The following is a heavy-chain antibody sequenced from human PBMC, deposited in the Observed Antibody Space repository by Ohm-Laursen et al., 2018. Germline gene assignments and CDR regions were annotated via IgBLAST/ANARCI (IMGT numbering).Heavy chain of an antibody. CDR2: ISGSGGST. CDR1: GFTFSSYG. D-gene: IGHD2-2*01. Sequence: SLRLSCSASGFTFSSYGMDWVRQAPGKGLEWVAVISGSGGSTYYADSVKGRFTISRDNSKNTLYLQMNSLRAEDTAVYYCAKAKGYCSSTSCRSRYFDYWGQGTLVTVSS. V-gene: IGHV3-23*01. CDR3: AKAKGYCSSTSCRSRYFDY. J-gene: IGHJ4*02.